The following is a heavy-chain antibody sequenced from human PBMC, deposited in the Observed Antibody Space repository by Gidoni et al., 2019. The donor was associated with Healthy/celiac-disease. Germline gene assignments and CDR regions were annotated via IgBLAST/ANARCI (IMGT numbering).Heavy chain of an antibody. J-gene: IGHJ3*02. D-gene: IGHD4-4*01. V-gene: IGHV5-51*01. CDR1: GYSSTNYW. Sequence: VQLVQSGAEVKKPGESLKISCKGYGYSSTNYWIGWVRQLPGKGLEWMGIIYPGDSDTRYSPSFQGQVTISADRSISTAYLQWSSLKASDTAMYYCTRHRDDYNLRAFDIWGQGTMVTVSS. CDR3: TRHRDDYNLRAFDI. CDR2: IYPGDSDT.